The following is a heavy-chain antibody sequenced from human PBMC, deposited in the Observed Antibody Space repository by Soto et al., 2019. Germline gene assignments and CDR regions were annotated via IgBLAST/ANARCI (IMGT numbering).Heavy chain of an antibody. CDR3: ARDKRDGYNYGTYYFDY. D-gene: IGHD5-12*01. J-gene: IGHJ4*02. CDR1: GFTFSSYG. V-gene: IGHV3-33*01. CDR2: IWYDGSNK. Sequence: GGSLRLSCAASGFTFSSYGMHWVRQAPGKGLEWVAVIWYDGSNKYYADSVKGRFTISRDNSKNTLYLQMNSLRAEDTAVYYCARDKRDGYNYGTYYFDYWGQGTLVTVSS.